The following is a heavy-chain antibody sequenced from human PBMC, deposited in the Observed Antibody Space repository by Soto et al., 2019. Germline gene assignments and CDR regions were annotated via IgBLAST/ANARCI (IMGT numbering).Heavy chain of an antibody. D-gene: IGHD3-22*01. CDR3: ASAGSYYDSSGPFDY. V-gene: IGHV1-69*06. Sequence: ASVKVSCKASGGTFSSYAISWVRQAPGQGLEWMGGIIPIFGTANYAQKFQGRVTITADKSTSTAYMELSSLRSEDTAVYYCASAGSYYDSSGPFDYWGQGTRVTVSS. CDR1: GGTFSSYA. CDR2: IIPIFGTA. J-gene: IGHJ4*02.